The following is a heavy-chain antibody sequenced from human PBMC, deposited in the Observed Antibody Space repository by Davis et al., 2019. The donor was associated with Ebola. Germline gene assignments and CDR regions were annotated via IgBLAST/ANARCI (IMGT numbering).Heavy chain of an antibody. D-gene: IGHD1-1*01. CDR3: AREDQYNTFDY. Sequence: GESLKISCAASGFTFSSYGLHWVRQAPGKGLEWVAVISYDGSNKYYVDSVKGRFTISRDNVENSLYLQINSLRAEDTAVYYCAREDQYNTFDYWGQGALVTVSS. CDR1: GFTFSSYG. V-gene: IGHV3-30*03. J-gene: IGHJ4*02. CDR2: ISYDGSNK.